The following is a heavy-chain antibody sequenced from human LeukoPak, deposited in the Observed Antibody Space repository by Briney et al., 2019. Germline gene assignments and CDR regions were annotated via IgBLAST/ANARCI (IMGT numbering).Heavy chain of an antibody. CDR3: AREGYCSSTSCYDYYMDV. Sequence: PSETLSLTCTVSGGSISSYYWSWIRQPPGKGLEWIGYIYYSGSTNYNPSLKSRVTISVDTSKNQFSLKLSSVTAADTAVYYCAREGYCSSTSCYDYYMDVWGKGTTVTVSS. V-gene: IGHV4-59*12. CDR2: IYYSGST. CDR1: GGSISSYY. J-gene: IGHJ6*03. D-gene: IGHD2-2*01.